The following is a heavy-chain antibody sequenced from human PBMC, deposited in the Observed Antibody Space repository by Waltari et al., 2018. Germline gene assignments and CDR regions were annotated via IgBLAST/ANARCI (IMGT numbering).Heavy chain of an antibody. CDR3: AKGQFSTTSGCDY. Sequence: EVQLVESGGGLGQPGGSLRLSCAASGFAFKRFEMHWVRQAPGKGLEWVSHISSSGSAIYHADSVKGRFTISRDNAKNSLYLQKNNLRVDDTAIYYCAKGQFSTTSGCDYWGQGTLVTVSS. V-gene: IGHV3-48*03. D-gene: IGHD6-6*01. CDR1: GFAFKRFE. J-gene: IGHJ4*02. CDR2: ISSSGSAI.